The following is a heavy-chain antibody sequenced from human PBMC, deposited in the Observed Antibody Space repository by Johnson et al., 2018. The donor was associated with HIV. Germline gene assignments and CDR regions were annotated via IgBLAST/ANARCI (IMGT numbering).Heavy chain of an antibody. Sequence: VQLVESGGGLVKPGGSLRLSCAASGFTFSDYYMSWIRQAPGKGLEWVSYISSSGSTIYYADSVKGRFTISRDNSTNTLYLQMNSLRAEDTAVYYCARNLMRYNWNADAFDIWGQGTMVTVSS. D-gene: IGHD1-20*01. CDR2: ISSSGSTI. CDR3: ARNLMRYNWNADAFDI. J-gene: IGHJ3*02. V-gene: IGHV3-11*04. CDR1: GFTFSDYY.